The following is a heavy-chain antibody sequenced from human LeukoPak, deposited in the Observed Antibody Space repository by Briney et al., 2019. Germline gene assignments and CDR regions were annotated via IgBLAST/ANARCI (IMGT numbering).Heavy chain of an antibody. CDR3: ATDQLGFDY. Sequence: GGSLRLSCAASGFTFSNYAMHWVRQAPGKGLEWVAVISYDGSNKYYADSVKGRFTISRDNSKNTLYLQMNSLRAEDTAVYYCATDQLGFDYWGQGALVTVSS. D-gene: IGHD1-1*01. V-gene: IGHV3-30*04. CDR2: ISYDGSNK. J-gene: IGHJ4*02. CDR1: GFTFSNYA.